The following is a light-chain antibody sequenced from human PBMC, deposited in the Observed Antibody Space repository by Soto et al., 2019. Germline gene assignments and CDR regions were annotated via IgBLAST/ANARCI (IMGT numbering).Light chain of an antibody. J-gene: IGKJ4*01. CDR1: QSLLYSNGYNY. CDR2: LGS. CDR3: MQGLQTLT. Sequence: DVVMTQSPLSLPVTPGEPASISCRSSQSLLYSNGYNYLDWYLQKPGQSPQLLIYLGSNRASGVPDRFSGSGSGTDFTLKISRVEAEDVGVYYCMQGLQTLTFGGGTKVDIK. V-gene: IGKV2-28*01.